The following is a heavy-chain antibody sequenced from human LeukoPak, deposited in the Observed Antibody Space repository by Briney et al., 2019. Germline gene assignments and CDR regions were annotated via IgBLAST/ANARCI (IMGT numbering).Heavy chain of an antibody. V-gene: IGHV1-69*13. CDR3: ARGPDGYDMTGYIY. J-gene: IGHJ4*02. Sequence: ASVKVSCKASGYTFTSYAISWVRQAPGQGLEWMGGIIPIFGTANYAQKFQGRVTITADESMSTAYMELSSLRSEDTAVYYCARGPDGYDMTGYIYWGQGTLVTVSS. CDR1: GYTFTSYA. CDR2: IIPIFGTA. D-gene: IGHD3-9*01.